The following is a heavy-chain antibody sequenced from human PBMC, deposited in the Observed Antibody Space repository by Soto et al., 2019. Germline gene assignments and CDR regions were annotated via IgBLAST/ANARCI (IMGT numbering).Heavy chain of an antibody. CDR1: GYSISSGYY. J-gene: IGHJ5*02. D-gene: IGHD4-4*01. CDR3: ARGIYSKLFDP. Sequence: SETLSLTCAVSGYSISSGYYWGWIRQPPGKGLEWIGSIYHSGSTYYNPSLKSRVTISVDTSKNQFSLKLSSMTAADTAVYYCARGIYSKLFDPWGQGTLVTVSS. V-gene: IGHV4-38-2*01. CDR2: IYHSGST.